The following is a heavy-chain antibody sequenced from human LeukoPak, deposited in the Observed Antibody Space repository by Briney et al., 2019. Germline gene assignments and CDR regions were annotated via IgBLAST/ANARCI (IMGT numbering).Heavy chain of an antibody. Sequence: ASVKVSCKASGYTFTSYDINWVRQATGQGLEWMGWMNPNSGNTGYAQKFQGRVTMTRNTSISTAYMELSSLRSEDTAVYYCARGNSGGYYWVYYYYGMDVWGQGTTVTVSS. CDR3: ARGNSGGYYWVYYYYGMDV. V-gene: IGHV1-8*01. D-gene: IGHD1-26*01. CDR2: MNPNSGNT. CDR1: GYTFTSYD. J-gene: IGHJ6*02.